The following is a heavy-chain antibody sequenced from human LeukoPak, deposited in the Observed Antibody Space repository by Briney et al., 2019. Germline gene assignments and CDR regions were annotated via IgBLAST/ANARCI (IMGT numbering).Heavy chain of an antibody. CDR1: GGSISSYY. Sequence: SGTLSLTCTVSGGSISSYYWSWIRQPAGKGLEWIGRIYTSGSTNYNPSLKSRVTVSVDTSKNQLSLKLSSVTAADTAVYYCARDISIVVVPAAKRHYYYMDVWGKGTTVTVSS. CDR2: IYTSGST. V-gene: IGHV4-4*07. D-gene: IGHD2-2*01. J-gene: IGHJ6*03. CDR3: ARDISIVVVPAAKRHYYYMDV.